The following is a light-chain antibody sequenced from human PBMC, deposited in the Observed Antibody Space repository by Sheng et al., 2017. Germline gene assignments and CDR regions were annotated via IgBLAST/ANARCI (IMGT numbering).Light chain of an antibody. CDR1: GNNVGNQGNEG. V-gene: IGLV10-54*04. CDR3: SAWDSSLSTWV. CDR2: RNN. Sequence: QAGLTQPPSVSKGLRQTATLTCTGNGNNVGNQGNEGAAWLQQHQGHPPKLLSYRNNNRPSGISERFSASRSGNTASLTITGLQPDDEADYYCSAWDSSLSTWVFGGGTRLTVL. J-gene: IGLJ3*02.